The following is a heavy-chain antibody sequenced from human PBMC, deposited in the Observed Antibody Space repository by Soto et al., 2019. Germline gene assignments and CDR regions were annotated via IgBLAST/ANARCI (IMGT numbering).Heavy chain of an antibody. J-gene: IGHJ4*02. CDR1: GGTFSSYA. CDR2: IIPIFGTA. Sequence: QVQLVQSGAEVKKPGSSVKVSCKASGGTFSSYAISWVRQAPGQGLEWMGGIIPIFGTANYAQKFQGRVTITADESTSTAYMERSSLRSEDTAVYYCARAPYYYDSSGYSPRFDYWGQGTLVTVSS. D-gene: IGHD3-22*01. V-gene: IGHV1-69*01. CDR3: ARAPYYYDSSGYSPRFDY.